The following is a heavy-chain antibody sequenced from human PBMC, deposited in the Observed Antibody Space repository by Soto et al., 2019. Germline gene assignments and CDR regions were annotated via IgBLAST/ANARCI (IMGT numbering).Heavy chain of an antibody. J-gene: IGHJ4*02. D-gene: IGHD5-18*01. Sequence: TSETLSLTCAVSGGSISSGGYSWSWIRQPPEKGLEWIGYIYHSGSTNYNPSLKSRVTISVDKSKNQFSLKLSSVTAADTAVYYCAREWPEDVDTAMTRYFDYWGQGTLVTVSS. CDR2: IYHSGST. CDR3: AREWPEDVDTAMTRYFDY. V-gene: IGHV4-30-2*01. CDR1: GGSISSGGYS.